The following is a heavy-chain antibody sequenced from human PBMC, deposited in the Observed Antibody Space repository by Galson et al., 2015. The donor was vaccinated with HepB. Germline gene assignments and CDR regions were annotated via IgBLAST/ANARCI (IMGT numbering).Heavy chain of an antibody. V-gene: IGHV3-30*03. CDR2: ISHDANNK. J-gene: IGHJ2*01. Sequence: SLRLSCAASGISFSNYDMHWVRQAPGKGLEWVAVISHDANNKYYADSVKGRLTISRDNSKDTLYLEMNSLRPEDTAVYYCARGGNPFVVVVRPFDLWGRGTLVTVSS. CDR1: GISFSNYD. D-gene: IGHD2-15*01. CDR3: ARGGNPFVVVVRPFDL.